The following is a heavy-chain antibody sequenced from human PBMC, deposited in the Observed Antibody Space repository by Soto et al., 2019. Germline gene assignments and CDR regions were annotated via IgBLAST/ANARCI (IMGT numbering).Heavy chain of an antibody. CDR1: GFTFSSYW. CDR2: IKQDGSEK. J-gene: IGHJ4*02. CDR3: ARIYDFWSGYYNY. D-gene: IGHD3-3*01. V-gene: IGHV3-7*01. Sequence: GGSLRLSCAASGFTFSSYWMSWVRQAPGKGLEWVANIKQDGSEKYYVDSVKGRFTISRDNAKNSLYLQMNSLRAEDTAVYYCARIYDFWSGYYNYWGQGTLVTVSS.